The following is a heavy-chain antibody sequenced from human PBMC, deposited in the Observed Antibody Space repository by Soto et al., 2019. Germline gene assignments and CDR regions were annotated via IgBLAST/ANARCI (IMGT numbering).Heavy chain of an antibody. J-gene: IGHJ5*02. Sequence: QLQLQESGSGLVKASQTLSLTCAVSGGSVSSGGYSWSWIRQPPGKGLEWIGYGHHSGRTYYNPSLKSRVTISVDRSKNQFSLKLSSVTAADTAVYYCARTYYDIWTSHLAGTWFDPWGQGTLVTVSS. CDR3: ARTYYDIWTSHLAGTWFDP. D-gene: IGHD3-9*01. CDR1: GGSVSSGGYS. CDR2: GHHSGRT. V-gene: IGHV4-30-2*01.